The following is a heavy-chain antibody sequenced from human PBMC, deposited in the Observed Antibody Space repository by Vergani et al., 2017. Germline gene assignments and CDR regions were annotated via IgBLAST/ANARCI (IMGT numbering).Heavy chain of an antibody. CDR3: ARGDYYDSSGYYYVARAFDI. J-gene: IGHJ3*02. V-gene: IGHV4-59*12. CDR2: IYYSGST. D-gene: IGHD3-22*01. Sequence: QVQLQESGPGLVKPSETLSLTCTVSGGSISSYYWSWIRQPPGKGLEWIGYIYYSGSTNYNPSLKSRVTISVDTSKNQFSLKLSSVTAADTAVYYCARGDYYDSSGYYYVARAFDIWGQGTMVTVSS. CDR1: GGSISSYY.